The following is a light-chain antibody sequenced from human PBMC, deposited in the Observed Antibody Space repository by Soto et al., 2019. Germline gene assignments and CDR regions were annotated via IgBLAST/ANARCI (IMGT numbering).Light chain of an antibody. Sequence: EIVLTQSPGTLSLCPGERATLSCRASQSVSSSYVAWYQQKPGQAPRLLIYGASSRATGIPDRFSGSGSGTDFTLTISRLEPEDFAVYYCQQYGSSPQYTFGQGTKLEIK. CDR2: GAS. J-gene: IGKJ2*01. V-gene: IGKV3-20*01. CDR3: QQYGSSPQYT. CDR1: QSVSSSY.